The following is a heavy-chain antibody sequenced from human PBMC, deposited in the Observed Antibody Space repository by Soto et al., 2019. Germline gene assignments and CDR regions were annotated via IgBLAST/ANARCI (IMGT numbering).Heavy chain of an antibody. Sequence: SETLSLTCTVSGGSVSSNSYSWGWIRQPPGKGLEWIGYIYYSASTNYSPSLKSRVTISVDTSKNQFSLNLSSVTAADTAVYYCARHLPYCGGDCYSLDYWGQGTLVTVSS. D-gene: IGHD2-21*02. CDR1: GGSVSSNSYS. V-gene: IGHV4-61*05. CDR2: IYYSAST. CDR3: ARHLPYCGGDCYSLDY. J-gene: IGHJ4*02.